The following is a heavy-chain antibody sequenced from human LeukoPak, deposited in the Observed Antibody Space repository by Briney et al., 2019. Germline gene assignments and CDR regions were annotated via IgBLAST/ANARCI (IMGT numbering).Heavy chain of an antibody. D-gene: IGHD3-10*01. V-gene: IGHV1-2*02. J-gene: IGHJ4*02. CDR2: INPDSGGT. CDR3: ARDLGDTYGSVGDFDY. Sequence: GASVKVSCKASGYTFTGYYMHWVRQAPGQGLEWMGWINPDSGGTIYPQNFQGRVTMTRDTSISTAYMELSSLRSDDTAVYYCARDLGDTYGSVGDFDYWGQGTLVTVSS. CDR1: GYTFTGYY.